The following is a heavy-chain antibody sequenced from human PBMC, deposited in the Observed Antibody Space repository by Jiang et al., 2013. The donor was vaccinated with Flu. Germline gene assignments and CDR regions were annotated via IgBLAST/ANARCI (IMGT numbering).Heavy chain of an antibody. CDR2: TYYRSKWYN. Sequence: RGLEWLGRTYYRSKWYNDYAVSVKSRITINPDTSKNQFSLQLNSVTPEDTAVYYCARSRITIFGVVIIDDAFDIWGQGTMVTVSS. V-gene: IGHV6-1*01. CDR3: ARSRITIFGVVIIDDAFDI. J-gene: IGHJ3*02. D-gene: IGHD3-3*01.